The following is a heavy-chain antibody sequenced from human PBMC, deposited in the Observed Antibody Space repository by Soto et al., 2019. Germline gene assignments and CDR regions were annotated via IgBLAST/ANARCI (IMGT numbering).Heavy chain of an antibody. CDR1: GYTFTGYY. CDR3: ASSLGPSLLSSGYFDY. D-gene: IGHD3-10*01. CDR2: INPNSGGT. V-gene: IGHV1-2*02. J-gene: IGHJ4*02. Sequence: GASVKVSCKASGYTFTGYYMHWVRQAPGQGLEWMGWINPNSGGTNYAQKFQGRVTMTRDTSISTAYMELSRLRSDGTAVYYCASSLGPSLLSSGYFDYWGQGTLVTVSS.